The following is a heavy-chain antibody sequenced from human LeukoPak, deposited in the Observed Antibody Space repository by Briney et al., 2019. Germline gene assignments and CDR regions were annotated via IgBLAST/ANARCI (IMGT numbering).Heavy chain of an antibody. Sequence: GGSLRLSCAASGFNFSSYWMPWVRPAPGKGLVWVARISPDGSSALSADSVRGRFTISRDNADNTLYLQLNSLRAEDTAVYYCARVSFCPRCHFDYWGQGTLVTVSS. CDR2: ISPDGSSA. D-gene: IGHD2/OR15-2a*01. CDR3: ARVSFCPRCHFDY. V-gene: IGHV3-74*03. CDR1: GFNFSSYW. J-gene: IGHJ4*02.